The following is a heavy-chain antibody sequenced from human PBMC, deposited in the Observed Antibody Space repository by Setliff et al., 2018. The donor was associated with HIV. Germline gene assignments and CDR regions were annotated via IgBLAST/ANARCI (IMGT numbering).Heavy chain of an antibody. J-gene: IGHJ4*01. D-gene: IGHD6-19*01. Sequence: SETLSLTCAVYGGSFSGYFWSWVRQSPGKGLQWIGEINHSGSTTYNPSLKSRVTISVDTSKNQFSLKLSAVTAADTALYYCARSGALATSTWSPFDYWGHGNQVTV. CDR3: ARSGALATSTWSPFDY. CDR2: INHSGST. V-gene: IGHV4-34*01. CDR1: GGSFSGYF.